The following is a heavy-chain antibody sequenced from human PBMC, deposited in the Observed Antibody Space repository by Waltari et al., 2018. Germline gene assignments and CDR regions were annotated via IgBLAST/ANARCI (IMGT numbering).Heavy chain of an antibody. Sequence: QVQLQESGPGLVKPSETLSLTCAVSGYSISSGYYWGWIRQPPGKGLEWIGSIYHSGSTYYSPSCKSRVTISVATSKNQFALKLSSVTAADTAVYYCAVEKMATVPGSFDYWGQGTLVTVSS. CDR1: GYSISSGYY. J-gene: IGHJ4*02. D-gene: IGHD4-4*01. CDR3: AVEKMATVPGSFDY. V-gene: IGHV4-38-2*01. CDR2: IYHSGST.